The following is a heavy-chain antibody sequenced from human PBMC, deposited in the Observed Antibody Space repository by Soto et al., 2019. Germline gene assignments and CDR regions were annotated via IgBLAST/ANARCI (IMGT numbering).Heavy chain of an antibody. V-gene: IGHV4-30-2*01. CDR2: IYHSGST. Sequence: PSDTLSLTCAVSGGSISSGGYSWSWIRQPPGKGLEWIGYIYHSGSTYYNPSLKSRVTISVDRSKNQFSLKLSSVTAADTAVYYCARGPYYFDYWGQGTLVTVSS. CDR1: GGSISSGGYS. CDR3: ARGPYYFDY. J-gene: IGHJ4*02.